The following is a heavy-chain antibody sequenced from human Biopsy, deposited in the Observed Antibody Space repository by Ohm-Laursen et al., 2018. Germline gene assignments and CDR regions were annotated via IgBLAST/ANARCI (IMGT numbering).Heavy chain of an antibody. V-gene: IGHV1-8*01. J-gene: IGHJ5*02. CDR2: MIPSSGKT. D-gene: IGHD6-6*01. CDR3: ARGYSRRVSILEASIYWFDT. Sequence: ASVKVSCKASGYSFSTYDVNWVRQARGQGLEWMGWMIPSSGKTGYAQRFQGRVTLTMNTSISTAYMELSGLRSEDTAVYFCARGYSRRVSILEASIYWFDTWGQGTLVTVSS. CDR1: GYSFSTYD.